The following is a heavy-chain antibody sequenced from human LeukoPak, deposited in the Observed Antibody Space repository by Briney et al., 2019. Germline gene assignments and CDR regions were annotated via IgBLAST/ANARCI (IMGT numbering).Heavy chain of an antibody. V-gene: IGHV1-8*01. CDR1: GYTFTIYD. J-gene: IGHJ4*02. CDR2: MNPNTGNT. CDR3: ARKFLGSRGYYFDY. Sequence: ASVTVSFKASGYTFTIYDINWVRQATGQGLEWMGWMNPNTGNTGYAQKFQGRVTMTRNTSISSLRSEDTAVYYCARKFLGSRGYYFDYWGQGTLVTVSS. D-gene: IGHD3-10*01.